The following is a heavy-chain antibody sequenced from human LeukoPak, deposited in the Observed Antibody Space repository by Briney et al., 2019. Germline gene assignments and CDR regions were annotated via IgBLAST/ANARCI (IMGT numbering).Heavy chain of an antibody. CDR3: AKRRLDYYDSSGYYPFDY. D-gene: IGHD3-22*01. CDR2: IIPILGIA. Sequence: GASVKVSCKASGGTFSSYAISRVRQAPGQGLEWMGRIIPILGIANYAQKFQGRVTITADKSTSTAYMELSSLRSEDTAVYYCAKRRLDYYDSSGYYPFDYWGQGTLVTVSS. J-gene: IGHJ4*02. CDR1: GGTFSSYA. V-gene: IGHV1-69*04.